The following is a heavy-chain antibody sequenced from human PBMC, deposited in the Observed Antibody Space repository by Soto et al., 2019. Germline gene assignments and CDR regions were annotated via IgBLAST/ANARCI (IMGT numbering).Heavy chain of an antibody. J-gene: IGHJ6*02. CDR1: GYTFTSYA. CDR3: AREWANYDFWSGPSNYYGMDV. Sequence: GASVKVSCKASGYTFTSYAMNWVRQAPGQGLEWMGWINTNTGNPTYAQGFTGRFVFSLDTSVSTAYLQICSLKAEDTAVYYCAREWANYDFWSGPSNYYGMDVWGQGTTVTVSS. CDR2: INTNTGNP. V-gene: IGHV7-4-1*01. D-gene: IGHD3-3*01.